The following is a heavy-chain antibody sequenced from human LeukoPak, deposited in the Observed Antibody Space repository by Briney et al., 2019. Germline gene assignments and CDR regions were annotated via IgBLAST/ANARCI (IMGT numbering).Heavy chain of an antibody. CDR3: ASGAGWLIYY. CDR2: IDNSGST. CDR1: GGHIDSVY. J-gene: IGHJ4*02. V-gene: IGHV4-4*08. D-gene: IGHD6-19*01. Sequence: SETLSLTCSVPGGHIDSVYWNWIRQPPGKGLEWIGYIDNSGSTKYNPSLQSRITMARDTSKKQFSLKLASVTAADTAMYYCASGAGWLIYYWGQGTLVSVSS.